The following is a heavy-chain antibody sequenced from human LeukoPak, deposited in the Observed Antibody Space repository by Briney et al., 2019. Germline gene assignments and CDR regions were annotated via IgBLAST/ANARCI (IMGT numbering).Heavy chain of an antibody. V-gene: IGHV4-39*07. D-gene: IGHD6-13*01. CDR2: IYYSGST. J-gene: IGHJ4*02. CDR3: ARGLTSSSSWFYFDY. CDR1: GGSISSGDYY. Sequence: SETLSLTCTVSGGSISSGDYYWSWIRQPPGKGLEWIGSIYYSGSTYYNPSLKSRVTISVDTSKNQFSLKLSSVTAADTAVYYCARGLTSSSSWFYFDYWGQGTLVTVSS.